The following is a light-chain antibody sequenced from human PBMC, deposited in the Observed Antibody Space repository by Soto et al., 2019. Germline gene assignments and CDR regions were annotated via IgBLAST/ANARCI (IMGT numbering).Light chain of an antibody. CDR2: GAS. CDR3: QQYNNWPFT. Sequence: EIVMTQSPATLSLSPGERATLSCRASQSISSNLAWYQQKPGQAPRLLIYGASTRATGIPATFSGSGSGTEFTLTIRRLQSEDFAVYSCQQYNNWPFTFGPGTKVDIK. CDR1: QSISSN. V-gene: IGKV3-15*01. J-gene: IGKJ3*01.